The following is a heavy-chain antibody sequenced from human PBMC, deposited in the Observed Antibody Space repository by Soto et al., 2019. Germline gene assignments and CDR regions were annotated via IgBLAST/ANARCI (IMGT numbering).Heavy chain of an antibody. J-gene: IGHJ5*02. V-gene: IGHV1-69*02. CDR3: AVQDRYFDLP. CDR2: IIPILGIA. Sequence: QVQLVQSGAEVKKPGSSVKVSCKASGGTFSSYTISSVRQAPGQGLEWMGRIIPILGIANYAQKFQGRVTITADKSPSTAYMELSSLRSEDTDVYYCAVQDRYFDLPWGQATLVTVSS. D-gene: IGHD3-9*01. CDR1: GGTFSSYT.